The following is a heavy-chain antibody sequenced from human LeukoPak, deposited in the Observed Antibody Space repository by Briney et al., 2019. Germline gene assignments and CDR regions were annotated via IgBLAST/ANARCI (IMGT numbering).Heavy chain of an antibody. V-gene: IGHV3-21*04. D-gene: IGHD6-19*01. CDR3: AKARKSRGIPVAAVIVY. CDR2: ISSGSSNI. J-gene: IGHJ4*02. Sequence: GESLRLSCAASGFSFSDYAMNWVRQAPGKGLEWVSSISSGSSNIYYADSVKGRFTIARDNAKNTLYLQMNRLRAEDTAVYYCAKARKSRGIPVAAVIVYWGQGTLVTVSS. CDR1: GFSFSDYA.